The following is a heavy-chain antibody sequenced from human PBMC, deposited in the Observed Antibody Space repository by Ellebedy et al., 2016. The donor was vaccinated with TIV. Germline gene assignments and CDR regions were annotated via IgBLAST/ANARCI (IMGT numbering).Heavy chain of an antibody. V-gene: IGHV1-18*04. CDR3: ARGYYGSGNYWSLGYYYGMDV. CDR2: ISPDNGDT. D-gene: IGHD3-10*01. CDR1: GYTFSTYT. J-gene: IGHJ6*02. Sequence: ASVKVSCKASGYTFSTYTITWVRQAPGQGLEWMGGISPDNGDTNYGQRVQGRVIMTTDTSTSTAYMELRSLRSDDTAIYYCARGYYGSGNYWSLGYYYGMDVWGQGTTVIVSS.